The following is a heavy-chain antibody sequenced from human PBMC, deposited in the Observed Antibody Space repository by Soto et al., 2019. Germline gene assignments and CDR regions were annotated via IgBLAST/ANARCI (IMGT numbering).Heavy chain of an antibody. CDR1: GFTFRSYA. D-gene: IGHD3-3*01. J-gene: IGHJ4*02. CDR2: ISGSGGST. V-gene: IGHV3-23*01. Sequence: PAGSLRLSCAASGFTFRSYAMSWVRQAPGKGLEWVSVISGSGGSTYYADSVKGRFTISRDNSKNTLYLQMNSLRAEDTAVYYCAKDGGHDDFWSSYYFDFWGQGTLVTVSS. CDR3: AKDGGHDDFWSSYYFDF.